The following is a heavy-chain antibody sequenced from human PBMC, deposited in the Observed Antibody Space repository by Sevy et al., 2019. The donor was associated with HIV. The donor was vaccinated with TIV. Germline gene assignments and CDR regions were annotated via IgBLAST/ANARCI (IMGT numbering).Heavy chain of an antibody. CDR1: GGTFSSYA. CDR3: ARNYCSSTSCYSRFDY. Sequence: ASVKVSCKASGGTFSSYAISWVRQAPGQGLEWMGGIIPIFGTANYAQTFQGRVTITADESTSTAYMELSSLRSEDTAVYYCARNYCSSTSCYSRFDYWGQGTLVTVSS. V-gene: IGHV1-69*13. J-gene: IGHJ4*02. D-gene: IGHD2-2*02. CDR2: IIPIFGTA.